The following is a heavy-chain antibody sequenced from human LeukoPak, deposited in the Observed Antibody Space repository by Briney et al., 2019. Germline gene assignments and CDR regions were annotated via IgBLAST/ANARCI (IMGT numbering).Heavy chain of an antibody. J-gene: IGHJ4*02. V-gene: IGHV4-39*01. CDR3: ARHVLRYYDTSGYYF. CDR2: VYYSGST. Sequence: PSETLSLTCTVSGGSISSSNYCWGWIRQPPGKGLEWIGSVYYSGSTYYNPSLKSRVTISVDASKNQFSLKLSSVTAADTAVYFCARHVLRYYDTSGYYFWGQGTLVTVSS. D-gene: IGHD3-22*01. CDR1: GGSISSSNYC.